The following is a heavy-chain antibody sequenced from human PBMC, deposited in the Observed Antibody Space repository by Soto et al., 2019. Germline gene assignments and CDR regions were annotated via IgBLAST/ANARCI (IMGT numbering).Heavy chain of an antibody. D-gene: IGHD3-22*01. Sequence: EASVKVSCKASGYTFTSYDINWVRQATGQGLEWMGWMNPNSGNTGYAQKFQGRVTMTRNTSISTAYMELSSLRSEDTAVYYCAAAGAYYDSSGYYYVGYYYYGMDVWGQGTTVTVSS. J-gene: IGHJ6*02. CDR1: GYTFTSYD. CDR2: MNPNSGNT. CDR3: AAAGAYYDSSGYYYVGYYYYGMDV. V-gene: IGHV1-8*01.